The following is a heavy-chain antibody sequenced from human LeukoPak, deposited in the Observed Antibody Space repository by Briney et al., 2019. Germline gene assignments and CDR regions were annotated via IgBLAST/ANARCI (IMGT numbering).Heavy chain of an antibody. V-gene: IGHV3-21*01. CDR3: AREAGAPNWFDP. Sequence: GGSLRLSCAASGFTFSSYSMNWVRQAPGKGLEWVSSISSSSSYIYYADSVKGRFTISRDNSKNTLYLQMNSLRAEDTAVYYCAREAGAPNWFDPWGQGTLVTVSS. D-gene: IGHD6-19*01. CDR1: GFTFSSYS. CDR2: ISSSSSYI. J-gene: IGHJ5*02.